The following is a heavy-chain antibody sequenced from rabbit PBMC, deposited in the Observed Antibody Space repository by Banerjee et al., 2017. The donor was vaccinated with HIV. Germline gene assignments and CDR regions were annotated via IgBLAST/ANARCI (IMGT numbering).Heavy chain of an antibody. Sequence: QEQLEESGGDLVKLGRSLTLTCTASGFYFSNKYVMCWVCQAPGKGLEWIGCIYTGDGIAFSARWANGRFTISKASSTTLTLQMTSLSTADIASYLCARINAAGRTYDLWGPGTLVTVS. D-gene: IGHD4-2*01. J-gene: IGHJ4*01. CDR2: IYTGDGIA. CDR1: GFYFSNKYV. CDR3: ARINAAGRTYDL. V-gene: IGHV1S45*01.